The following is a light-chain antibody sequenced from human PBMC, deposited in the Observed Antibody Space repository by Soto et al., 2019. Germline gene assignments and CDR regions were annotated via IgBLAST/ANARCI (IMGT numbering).Light chain of an antibody. Sequence: DIQLTQSPSSLSASVGDRVTITCRAGQSISNYLSWYQQKPGKAPKLLIYTASSLESGVPSRFSGSGSGTDFTLTISSLQPEDYATYYCQQSYNIPFTFGPGTKADIK. CDR2: TAS. CDR1: QSISNY. V-gene: IGKV1-39*01. CDR3: QQSYNIPFT. J-gene: IGKJ3*01.